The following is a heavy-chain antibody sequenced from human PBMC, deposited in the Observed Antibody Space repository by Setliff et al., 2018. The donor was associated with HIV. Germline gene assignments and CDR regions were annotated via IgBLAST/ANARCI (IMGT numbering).Heavy chain of an antibody. D-gene: IGHD3-3*01. CDR3: ARDGASGSGYYWADY. Sequence: VASVKVSCKASGYTFTKSIIHWVRQAPRQGLEWMGAIIPSGGSTGYAEKFQARVTLTRDTSTSTVYMELSGLREEDTAVYYCARDGASGSGYYWADYWGQGTLVTVSS. J-gene: IGHJ4*02. CDR1: GYTFTKSI. CDR2: IIPSGGST. V-gene: IGHV1-46*01.